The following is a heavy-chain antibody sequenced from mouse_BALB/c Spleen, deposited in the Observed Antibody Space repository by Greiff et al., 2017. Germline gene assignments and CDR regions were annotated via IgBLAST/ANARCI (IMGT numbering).Heavy chain of an antibody. CDR3: AKSDGNPNYYAMDY. Sequence: EVMLVESGGGLVKPGGSLKLSCAASGFTFSSYAMSWVRQTPEKRLEWVATISSGGSYTYYPDSVKGRFTISRDNAKNTLYLQMSSLRSEDTAMYYCAKSDGNPNYYAMDYWGQGTSVTVSS. D-gene: IGHD2-1*01. CDR1: GFTFSSYA. V-gene: IGHV5-9-1*01. J-gene: IGHJ4*01. CDR2: ISSGGSYT.